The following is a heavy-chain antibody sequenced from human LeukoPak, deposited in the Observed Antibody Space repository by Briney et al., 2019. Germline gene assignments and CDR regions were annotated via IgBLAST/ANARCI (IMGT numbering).Heavy chain of an antibody. CDR1: GFTFSSYW. V-gene: IGHV3-7*01. Sequence: GGSLRLSCAASGFTFSSYWMSWVRQAPGKGLEWVANIRQDGSEKYYVDSVKGRFTISRDNAKNSLYLQMNSLRAEDTAVYYCARDNGYSSSWYGNKFDYWGQGTLVTVSS. CDR2: IRQDGSEK. J-gene: IGHJ4*02. CDR3: ARDNGYSSSWYGNKFDY. D-gene: IGHD6-13*01.